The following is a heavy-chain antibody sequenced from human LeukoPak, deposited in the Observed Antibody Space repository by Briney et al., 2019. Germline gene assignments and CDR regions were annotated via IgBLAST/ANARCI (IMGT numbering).Heavy chain of an antibody. Sequence: SCKASGFTFSNYSMSWVRQAPGKGLEWVSTISGTGGTTYYADSVKGRFTISRDNSKNTLFLQFNSLRADDTAVYYCAKGRGTTVTAAANYWGQGTLVTVSS. CDR3: AKGRGTTVTAAANY. CDR2: ISGTGGTT. J-gene: IGHJ4*02. V-gene: IGHV3-23*01. D-gene: IGHD4-17*01. CDR1: GFTFSNYS.